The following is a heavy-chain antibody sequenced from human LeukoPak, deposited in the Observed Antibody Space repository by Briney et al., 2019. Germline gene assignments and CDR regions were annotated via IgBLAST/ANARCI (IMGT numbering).Heavy chain of an antibody. CDR1: GGSFSSGSYY. CDR3: ARTYYDILTGYREFDY. CDR2: IYYSGST. J-gene: IGHJ4*02. Sequence: SETLSLTCTVSGGSFSSGSYYWSWIRQPPGKGLEWIGYIYYSGSTNYNPSLKSRVTISVDTSKNQFSLKLSSVTAADTAVYYCARTYYDILTGYREFDYWGQGTLVTVSS. V-gene: IGHV4-61*01. D-gene: IGHD3-9*01.